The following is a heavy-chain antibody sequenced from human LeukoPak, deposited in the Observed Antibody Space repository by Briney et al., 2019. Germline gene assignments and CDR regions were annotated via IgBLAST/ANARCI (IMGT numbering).Heavy chain of an antibody. V-gene: IGHV1-69*04. Sequence: GASVKLSFKASGSTFSSYAISWVRQAPGQGLEWMGRIIPILGIANYAQKFQGRVTITADKSTSTAYMEPSSLSSEDTAVYYCARAAPYDSSGYYEPWGQGTLVTVSS. CDR1: GSTFSSYA. CDR3: ARAAPYDSSGYYEP. D-gene: IGHD3-22*01. CDR2: IIPILGIA. J-gene: IGHJ5*02.